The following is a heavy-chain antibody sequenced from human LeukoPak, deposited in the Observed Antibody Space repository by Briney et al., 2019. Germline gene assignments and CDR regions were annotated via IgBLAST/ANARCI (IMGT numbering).Heavy chain of an antibody. J-gene: IGHJ4*02. V-gene: IGHV4-38-2*02. CDR3: ARGKRYSSGWYRGYYFDY. Sequence: PSETLSLTCTVSGYSISSGYYWGWIRQPPGKGLEWIGEINHSGSTNYNPSLKSRVTISVDTSKNQFSLKLSSVTAADTAVYYCARGKRYSSGWYRGYYFDYWGQGTLVTVSS. CDR2: INHSGST. D-gene: IGHD6-19*01. CDR1: GYSISSGYY.